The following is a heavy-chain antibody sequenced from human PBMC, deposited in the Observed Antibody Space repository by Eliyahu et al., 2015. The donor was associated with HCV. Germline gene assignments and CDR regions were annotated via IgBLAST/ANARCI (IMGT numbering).Heavy chain of an antibody. CDR3: AREGIVVVPAAIGAYYYGMDV. CDR1: GGTFSSYA. V-gene: IGHV1-69*01. D-gene: IGHD2-2*02. J-gene: IGHJ6*02. CDR2: IIPIFGTA. Sequence: EVKKPGSSVKVSCKASGGTFSSYAISWVRQAPGQGLEWMGGIIPIFGTANYAQKFQGRVTITADESTSTAYMELSSLRSEDTAVYYCAREGIVVVPAAIGAYYYGMDVWGQGTTVTVSS.